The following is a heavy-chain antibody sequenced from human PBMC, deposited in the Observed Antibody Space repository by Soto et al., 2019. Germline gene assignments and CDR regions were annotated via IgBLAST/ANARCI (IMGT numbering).Heavy chain of an antibody. J-gene: IGHJ4*02. CDR3: ARAHDFWGGRQQPIDS. CDR1: GDSISNLDYF. CDR2: IYKSATT. Sequence: SETLSLTCSVSGDSISNLDYFWAWIRQPPGQALEYIGYIYKSATTYYNPSFESRVAISVDTSKSQFSLKLSSVTAADTAVYYCARAHDFWGGRQQPIDSWGQGTLVTVSS. D-gene: IGHD3-3*01. V-gene: IGHV4-39*01.